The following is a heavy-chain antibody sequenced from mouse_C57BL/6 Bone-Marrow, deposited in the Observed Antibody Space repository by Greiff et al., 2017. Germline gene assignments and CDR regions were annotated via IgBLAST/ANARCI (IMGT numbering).Heavy chain of an antibody. CDR2: IDPSDSYT. Sequence: QVQLQQPGAELVKPGASVKLSCKASGYTFTSYWMQWVKQRPGQGLEWIGEIDPSDSYTNSNQKFKGKATLTVDTSSSTAYMQLSSLTSEDSAVYYCAPSWAYWGQGTLVTVSA. V-gene: IGHV1-50*01. CDR1: GYTFTSYW. CDR3: APSWAY. J-gene: IGHJ3*01.